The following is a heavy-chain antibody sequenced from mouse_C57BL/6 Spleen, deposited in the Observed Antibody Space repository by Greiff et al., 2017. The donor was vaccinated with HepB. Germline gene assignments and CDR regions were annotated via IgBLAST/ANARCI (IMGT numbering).Heavy chain of an antibody. CDR1: GYTFTSYT. J-gene: IGHJ1*03. D-gene: IGHD4-1*01. V-gene: IGHV1-4*01. Sequence: VQLQQSGAELARPGASVKMSCKASGYTFTSYTMHWVKQRPGQGLEWIGYINPSSGYTKYNQKFKDKATLTADKSSSTAYMQLSSLTSEDSAVYYCAREGLTGDRYFDVWGTGTTVTVSS. CDR3: AREGLTGDRYFDV. CDR2: INPSSGYT.